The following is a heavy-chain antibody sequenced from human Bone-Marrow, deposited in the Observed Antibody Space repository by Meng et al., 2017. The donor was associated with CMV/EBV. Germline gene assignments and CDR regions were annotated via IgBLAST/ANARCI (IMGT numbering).Heavy chain of an antibody. J-gene: IGHJ3*01. CDR3: ARHCSSSGCHSEYDALDV. V-gene: IGHV1-18*04. Sequence: ASVKVSCKASGYTFTGYYMHWVRQAPGQGLEWMGWISPYNINTNHGQNLQDRVTLDTDPSTSTAYMELRSLRSDDTAIYYCARHCSSSGCHSEYDALDVWGQGTLVTVSS. D-gene: IGHD2-2*02. CDR1: GYTFTGYY. CDR2: ISPYNINT.